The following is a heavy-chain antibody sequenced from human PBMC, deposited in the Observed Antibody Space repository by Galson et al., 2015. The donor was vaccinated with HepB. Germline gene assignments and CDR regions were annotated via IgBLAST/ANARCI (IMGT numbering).Heavy chain of an antibody. CDR3: ARDRGSYDILTGYYTLDAFNI. J-gene: IGHJ3*02. D-gene: IGHD3-9*01. V-gene: IGHV1-3*01. CDR1: GYTFTYYA. Sequence: SVKVSCKASGYTFTYYAMHWVRQAPGQRLEWMGWTNAGTGDTKYSQKFQGRVTITRDTTASTAYMELRSLRSEDTAVYYCARDRGSYDILTGYYTLDAFNIWGQGTMVTVSS. CDR2: TNAGTGDT.